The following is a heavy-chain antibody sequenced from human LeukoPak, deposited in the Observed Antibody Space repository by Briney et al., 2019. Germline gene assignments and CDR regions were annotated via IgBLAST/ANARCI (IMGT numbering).Heavy chain of an antibody. CDR1: GGSISSYY. Sequence: SETLSLTCTVSGGSISSYYWSWVRQPPGKGLEWIGFVYYTGSTNYSPSLKSRVTISVDTSKNQFSLKLSSVTAADTAVYYCARVRTTLYYYYYMDVWGKGTTVTISS. V-gene: IGHV4-59*01. D-gene: IGHD4-11*01. CDR2: VYYTGST. CDR3: ARVRTTLYYYYYMDV. J-gene: IGHJ6*03.